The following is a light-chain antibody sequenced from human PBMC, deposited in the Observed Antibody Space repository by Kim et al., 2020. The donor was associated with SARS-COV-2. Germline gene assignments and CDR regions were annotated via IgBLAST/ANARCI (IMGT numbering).Light chain of an antibody. J-gene: IGLJ1*01. V-gene: IGLV2-23*02. CDR2: EVS. CDR1: SSDAGSYNL. CDR3: CSYAGSSTLYV. Sequence: QSALTQPASVSGSPGQSITISCTGTSSDAGSYNLVSWYQQHPGKAPKLMIYEVSKRPSGVSNRFSGSKSGNTASRTISGLQAEDEADYYCCSYAGSSTLYVFGTGTKVTVL.